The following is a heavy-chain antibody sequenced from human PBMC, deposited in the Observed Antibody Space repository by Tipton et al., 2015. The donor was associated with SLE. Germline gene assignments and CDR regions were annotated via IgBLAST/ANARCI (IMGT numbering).Heavy chain of an antibody. J-gene: IGHJ3*02. CDR3: ARGLSPWLRSPIPI. D-gene: IGHD5-12*01. Sequence: LRLSCAVYGGSFSGYYWSWIRQPPGKELEWIGEINHSGSTNYNPSLKSRVTISVDTSKNQFSLKLSSVTAADTAVYYCARGLSPWLRSPIPIWGQGTMVTVSS. CDR1: GGSFSGYY. CDR2: INHSGST. V-gene: IGHV4-34*01.